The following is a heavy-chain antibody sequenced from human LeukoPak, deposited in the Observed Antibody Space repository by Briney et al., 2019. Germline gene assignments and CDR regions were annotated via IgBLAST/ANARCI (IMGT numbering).Heavy chain of an antibody. CDR2: ITLSGADT. CDR1: GFTFSSYD. Sequence: GRSLRLSCAASGFTFSSYDMSWVRQAPGKGLEWVSSITLSGADTFYADSVMGRFTISRDNSKNTLYLQMNSLSAEDTAVYYCAKRGNPAVGHHYLDVWGEGTPVSVSS. V-gene: IGHV3-23*01. J-gene: IGHJ6*03. CDR3: AKRGNPAVGHHYLDV. D-gene: IGHD2-2*01.